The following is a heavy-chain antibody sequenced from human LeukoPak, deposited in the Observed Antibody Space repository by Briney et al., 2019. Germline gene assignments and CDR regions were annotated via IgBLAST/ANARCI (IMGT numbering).Heavy chain of an antibody. V-gene: IGHV1-46*01. Sequence: SVKVSCKASGYTFTSYDMHWVRQAPGQGLEWMGIIKPSGGSTSYAQKVQGRFTITRDKSTNTLYMELSSLRAEDTAVYYCARGKYSSSYNWFDPWGQGTLVTVSS. CDR3: ARGKYSSSYNWFDP. D-gene: IGHD6-6*01. J-gene: IGHJ5*02. CDR1: GYTFTSYD. CDR2: IKPSGGST.